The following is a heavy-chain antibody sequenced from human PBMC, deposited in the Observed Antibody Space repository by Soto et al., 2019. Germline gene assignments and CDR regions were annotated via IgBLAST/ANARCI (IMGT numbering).Heavy chain of an antibody. J-gene: IGHJ4*02. Sequence: ASVKVSCKASGYTFSDYYMHWVRQAPGQGLEWMGWINPDSGGTKYTQKFQGRVTMTRDTSISTAYMELSGLRSDDTAVYYCARGRYDSGGYYSIWMSRFDFWGQGTLVTVS. CDR2: INPDSGGT. CDR3: ARGRYDSGGYYSIWMSRFDF. V-gene: IGHV1-2*02. D-gene: IGHD3-22*01. CDR1: GYTFSDYY.